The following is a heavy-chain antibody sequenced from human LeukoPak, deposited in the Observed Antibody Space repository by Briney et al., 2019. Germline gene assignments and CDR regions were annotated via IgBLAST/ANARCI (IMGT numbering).Heavy chain of an antibody. CDR3: ASNSGWYSDY. D-gene: IGHD6-19*01. CDR2: IYHSGST. V-gene: IGHV4-38-2*02. Sequence: SETLSLTCTVSGYSISSGCYWGWIRQSPGKGLEWIGSIYHSGSTNFNPSLKSRVTISVDKSKNQFSLRLSSVTAADTAMYYCASNSGWYSDYWGQGTLVTVSS. J-gene: IGHJ4*02. CDR1: GYSISSGCY.